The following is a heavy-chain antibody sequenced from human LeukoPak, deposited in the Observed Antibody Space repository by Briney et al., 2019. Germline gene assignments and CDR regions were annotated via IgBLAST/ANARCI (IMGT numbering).Heavy chain of an antibody. Sequence: SGTLSLTCTISGGSISSSSYYWGWIRQPPGKGLEWIGSIYYSGSTYYNPSLKSRVTISVDTSKNQFSLKLSSVTAADTAVYYCASHYYGSGSYYNWFDPWGQGTLVTVSS. CDR2: IYYSGST. CDR1: GGSISSSSYY. V-gene: IGHV4-39*01. J-gene: IGHJ5*02. D-gene: IGHD3-10*01. CDR3: ASHYYGSGSYYNWFDP.